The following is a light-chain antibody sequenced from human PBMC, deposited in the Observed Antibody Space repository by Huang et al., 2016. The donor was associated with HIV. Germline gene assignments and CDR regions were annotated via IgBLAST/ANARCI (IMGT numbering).Light chain of an antibody. CDR3: QQYFSTPRT. Sequence: DIQMTQSPSSLSASVGDKVSITCRASQAISNSLVWYQQQPGKAPKLLLYGASRLDSGVASRFSGSGSGTDYTLTISSLQPEDFATYYCQQYFSTPRTFGQGTKVEIK. V-gene: IGKV1-NL1*01. CDR2: GAS. CDR1: QAISNS. J-gene: IGKJ1*01.